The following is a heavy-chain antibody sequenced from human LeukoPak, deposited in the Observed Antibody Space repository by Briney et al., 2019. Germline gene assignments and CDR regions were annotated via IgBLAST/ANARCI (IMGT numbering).Heavy chain of an antibody. Sequence: PGGSLRLSCAASGFTFSSYAMRWVRQAPGKGLEWVAVVSYDGSNKYYADSVKGRFTISRDNSKNTLYLQMNSLRAEDTAVYYCASGVAGAWGQGTLVTVSS. CDR2: VSYDGSNK. CDR1: GFTFSSYA. D-gene: IGHD6-19*01. J-gene: IGHJ5*02. V-gene: IGHV3-30-3*01. CDR3: ASGVAGA.